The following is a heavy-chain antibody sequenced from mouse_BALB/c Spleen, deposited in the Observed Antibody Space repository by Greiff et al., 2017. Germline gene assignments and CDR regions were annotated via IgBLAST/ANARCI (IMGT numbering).Heavy chain of an antibody. CDR2: ISYDGSN. CDR1: GYSITSGYY. CDR3: ARDGRLRRAWFAY. Sequence: EVKLQESGPGLVKPSQSLYLTCSVTGYSITSGYYWNWIRQFPGNKLEWMGYISYDGSNNYNPSLKHRISITRDTSKNQFFLKLNSVTTEDTATYYCARDGRLRRAWFAYWGQGTLVTVSA. V-gene: IGHV3-6*02. D-gene: IGHD2-4*01. J-gene: IGHJ3*01.